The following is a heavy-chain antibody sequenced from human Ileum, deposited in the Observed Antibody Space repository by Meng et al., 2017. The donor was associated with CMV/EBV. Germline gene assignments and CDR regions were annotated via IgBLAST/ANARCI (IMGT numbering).Heavy chain of an antibody. V-gene: IGHV3-21*01. Sequence: GYACTSTSISWIRLPQGTGLEWVSFVSRSCSNINNANSVKDRFAISRVNTNKSLYLQMVSLMADDTTVYYCAGRDCTSGVCPFDYWGQGTLVTVSS. CDR2: VSRSCSNI. CDR1: GYACTSTS. CDR3: AGRDCTSGVCPFDY. J-gene: IGHJ4*02. D-gene: IGHD2-8*01.